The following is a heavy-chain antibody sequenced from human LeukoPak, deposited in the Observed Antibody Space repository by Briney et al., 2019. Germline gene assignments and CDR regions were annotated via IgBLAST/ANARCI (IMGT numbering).Heavy chain of an antibody. CDR3: ARLDYFGSGLYYYMDV. J-gene: IGHJ6*03. D-gene: IGHD3-10*01. Sequence: ASVKVSCKASGYTFTSYAMNWVRQAPGQGLEWMGGIIPFFGTANYAQKFQGRVTITADESTNTAYMELSSLRSEDTAVYYCARLDYFGSGLYYYMDVWGKGTTVTISS. CDR2: IIPFFGTA. CDR1: GYTFTSYA. V-gene: IGHV1-69*13.